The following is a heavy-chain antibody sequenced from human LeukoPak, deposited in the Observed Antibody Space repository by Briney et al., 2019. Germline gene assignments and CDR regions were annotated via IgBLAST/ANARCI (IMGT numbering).Heavy chain of an antibody. CDR3: AELGITMIGGV. J-gene: IGHJ6*04. V-gene: IGHV3-23*01. Sequence: GGSLRLSCEVSGIIFSNFAMAWGRQAPGKGLEWVSLITGTSGRTYYAASVKGRFTISRDNAKNSLYLQMNSLRAEDTAVYYCAELGITMIGGVWGKGTTVTISS. CDR2: ITGTSGRT. CDR1: GIIFSNFA. D-gene: IGHD3-10*02.